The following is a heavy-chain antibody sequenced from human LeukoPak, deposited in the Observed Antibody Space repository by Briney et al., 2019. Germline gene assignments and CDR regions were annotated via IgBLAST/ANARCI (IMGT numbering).Heavy chain of an antibody. J-gene: IGHJ4*02. V-gene: IGHV3-9*03. CDR1: GFTFDDYA. Sequence: PGRSLRLSCAASGFTFDDYAMHWVRQAPGKGLEWVSGISWNSGTMAYADSVKGRFTISRDNAKNSLYLQMNSLRAEDMALYYCAKASTRSFTSGYYGDAFDIWGQGTLVTVSS. CDR3: AKASTRSFTSGYYGDAFDI. CDR2: ISWNSGTM. D-gene: IGHD3-22*01.